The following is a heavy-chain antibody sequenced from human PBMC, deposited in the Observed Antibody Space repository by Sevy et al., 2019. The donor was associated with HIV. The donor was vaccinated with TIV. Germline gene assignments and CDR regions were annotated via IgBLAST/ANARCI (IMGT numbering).Heavy chain of an antibody. V-gene: IGHV3-23*01. J-gene: IGHJ4*02. CDR1: GFTFSNYA. CDR2: ISGSAHRT. CDR3: VKEVSEYSYSDY. Sequence: GESLKISCAASGFTFSNYAMSWVRQTPGKGLEWVSAISGSAHRTYYTDSVKGRFTISRDNSKNMLFLQMISLRAEDTAVYYCVKEVSEYSYSDYWGQGTLVTVSS. D-gene: IGHD5-18*01.